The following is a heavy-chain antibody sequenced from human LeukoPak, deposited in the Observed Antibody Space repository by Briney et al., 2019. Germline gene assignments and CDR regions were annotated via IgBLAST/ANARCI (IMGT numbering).Heavy chain of an antibody. J-gene: IGHJ4*02. CDR1: GYTFTSYN. V-gene: IGHV1-46*01. Sequence: ASVKVSCKASGYTFTSYNMHWVRQAPGQGLEWMGIINPSGGSTSYAQKFQGRVTMTRDTSTRTVYMELSSLTSEDTAVYYCARTVGADLYYCDNWGRGTLVTVSS. CDR2: INPSGGST. D-gene: IGHD1-26*01. CDR3: ARTVGADLYYCDN.